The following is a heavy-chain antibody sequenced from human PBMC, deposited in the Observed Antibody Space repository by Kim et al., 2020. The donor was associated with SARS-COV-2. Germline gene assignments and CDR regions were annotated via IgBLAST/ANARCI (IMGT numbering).Heavy chain of an antibody. Sequence: SVKVSCKASGGTFSNYEISWVRQAPGQGLEWMGGIIPTFGTSNYAQNFQGRVTLSADEYTYTVYMELSSLKSEDTAVYYCARRGVDVATFYSKGMDVWGQGTTVTVSS. D-gene: IGHD5-12*01. CDR3: ARRGVDVATFYSKGMDV. J-gene: IGHJ6*02. V-gene: IGHV1-69*13. CDR1: GGTFSNYE. CDR2: IIPTFGTS.